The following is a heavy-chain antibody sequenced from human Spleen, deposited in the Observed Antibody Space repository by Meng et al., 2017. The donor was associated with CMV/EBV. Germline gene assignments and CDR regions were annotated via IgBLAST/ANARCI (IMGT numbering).Heavy chain of an antibody. V-gene: IGHV1-46*01. J-gene: IGHJ6*02. CDR2: INPSSGSI. CDR1: RYTFTTYF. CDR3: ARSAASDLPYYGLDV. D-gene: IGHD3-3*01. Sequence: ASVKVSCKTSRYTFTTYFVHWVRQAPRQGLEWMGMINPSSGSINYAQKFQGRVTMTRDTSTSTVYLELSSLTSEDTAVYYCARSAASDLPYYGLDVWGQGTTVTVSS.